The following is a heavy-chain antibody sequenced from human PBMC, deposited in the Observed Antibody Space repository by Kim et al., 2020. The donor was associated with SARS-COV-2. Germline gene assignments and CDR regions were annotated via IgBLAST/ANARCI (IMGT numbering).Heavy chain of an antibody. CDR3: ARDFTVLLWFGELSPKPYYYGMDV. Sequence: ASVKVSCKASGYTFTSYGISWVRQAPGQGLEWMGWISAYNGNTNYAQKLQGRVTMTTDTSTSTAYMELRSLRSDDTAVYYCARDFTVLLWFGELSPKPYYYGMDVWGQGTTVTVSS. CDR2: ISAYNGNT. V-gene: IGHV1-18*01. J-gene: IGHJ6*02. CDR1: GYTFTSYG. D-gene: IGHD3-10*01.